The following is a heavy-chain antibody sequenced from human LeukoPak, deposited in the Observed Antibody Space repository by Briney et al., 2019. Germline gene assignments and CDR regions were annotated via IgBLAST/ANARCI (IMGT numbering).Heavy chain of an antibody. V-gene: IGHV3-23*01. CDR1: GFTFSSYG. CDR3: ARSKYYDSSGYLELYY. J-gene: IGHJ4*02. Sequence: GGTLRLSCAASGFTFSSYGINWVRQAPGKGLEWVSSISGSGTKTYYVDSVKGRFTISRDSSTKTVYLQMNSLRVDDTAVYYCARSKYYDSSGYLELYYWGRGNLITVSS. D-gene: IGHD3-22*01. CDR2: ISGSGTKT.